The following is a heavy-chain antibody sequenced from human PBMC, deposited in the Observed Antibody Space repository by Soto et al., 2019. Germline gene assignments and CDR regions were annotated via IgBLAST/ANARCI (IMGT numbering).Heavy chain of an antibody. CDR2: INPNSGGT. V-gene: IGHV1-2*02. Sequence: RASVKVSCKASGYTFSGYYIHWPRQAPGQGLEWMGWINPNSGGTNYAQKFQGRVTVTRDTPTSTAYMELSRLTSGDTAVYYCARSLTEGYCTITGCYTRPLYGMDVWGQGTTVTVSS. J-gene: IGHJ6*02. CDR3: ARSLTEGYCTITGCYTRPLYGMDV. D-gene: IGHD2-2*02. CDR1: GYTFSGYY.